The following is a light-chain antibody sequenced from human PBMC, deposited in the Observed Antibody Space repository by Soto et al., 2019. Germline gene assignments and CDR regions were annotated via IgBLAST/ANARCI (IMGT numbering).Light chain of an antibody. CDR3: QQRNSWPLT. V-gene: IGKV3-11*01. J-gene: IGKJ4*01. CDR1: QDVGKF. Sequence: VLTQSPDTLSLSPGERATLSCRASQDVGKFLVWYRQKPGLSPSLVIYEASKRATDIPDRFSGSGSGTAFTLTINRLEPEDVGFYYCQQRNSWPLTFGGGTKVDIK. CDR2: EAS.